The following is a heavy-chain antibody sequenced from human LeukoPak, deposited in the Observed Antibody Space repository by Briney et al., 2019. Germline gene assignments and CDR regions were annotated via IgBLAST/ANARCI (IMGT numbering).Heavy chain of an antibody. CDR1: GFTFSSYA. CDR2: ISYDGSNK. V-gene: IGHV3-30-3*01. D-gene: IGHD3-10*01. J-gene: IGHJ5*02. Sequence: PGGSLRLSCAASGFTFSSYAMHWVRQAPGKGLEWVAVISYDGSNKYYADSVKGRFTISRDNSKNTLYLQMNSLRAEDTAVYYCVRDRLVLLWFGELSPAGFDPWGQGTLVTVSS. CDR3: VRDRLVLLWFGELSPAGFDP.